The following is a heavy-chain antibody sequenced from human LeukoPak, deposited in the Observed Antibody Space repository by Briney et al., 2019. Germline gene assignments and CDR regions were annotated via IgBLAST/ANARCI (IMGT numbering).Heavy chain of an antibody. CDR3: ARDATRIAVAGVPFTLDY. V-gene: IGHV3-30-3*01. CDR1: GFTFSSYA. Sequence: GGSLRLSCAASGFTFSSYAMHWVRQAPGKGLEWVAVISYDGSNKYYADSVKGRFTISRDNSKNTLYLQMNSLRAEDTAVYYCARDATRIAVAGVPFTLDYWGQGTLVTVSS. CDR2: ISYDGSNK. J-gene: IGHJ4*02. D-gene: IGHD6-19*01.